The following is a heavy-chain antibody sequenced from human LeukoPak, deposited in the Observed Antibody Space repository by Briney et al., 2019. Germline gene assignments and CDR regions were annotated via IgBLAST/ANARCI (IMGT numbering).Heavy chain of an antibody. D-gene: IGHD1-26*01. CDR3: ERTPSGSYFD. J-gene: IGHJ4*02. Sequence: PSETLSLTCTVSGGSISSYYWSWIRQPPGKGLEWIGYIYYSGSTNYNPSLKSRVTISVDTSKNQFSLKLSSVTAADTAVYYCERTPSGSYFDWGQGTLVTVSS. V-gene: IGHV4-59*01. CDR2: IYYSGST. CDR1: GGSISSYY.